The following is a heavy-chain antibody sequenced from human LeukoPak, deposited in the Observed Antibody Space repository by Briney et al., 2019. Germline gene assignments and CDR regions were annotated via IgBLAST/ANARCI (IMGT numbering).Heavy chain of an antibody. V-gene: IGHV3-53*01. CDR2: IYSDNT. CDR1: GFTVSSNS. Sequence: PGGSLRLSCTVSGFTVSSNSMSWVRQAPGKGLEWVSFIYSDNTHYSDSVKGRFTISRDNSKNSLSLQMNSLRAEDTAVYYCARESGSVTSEVDFDYWGQGTLVTVSS. D-gene: IGHD4-17*01. J-gene: IGHJ4*02. CDR3: ARESGSVTSEVDFDY.